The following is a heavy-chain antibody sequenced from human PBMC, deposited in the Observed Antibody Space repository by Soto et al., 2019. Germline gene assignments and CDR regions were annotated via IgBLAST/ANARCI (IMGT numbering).Heavy chain of an antibody. Sequence: QVQLVESGGGVVQPGGSLRLSCTTSGFTFNTYGMHWVRQAPGKGLGWVAIIWYGGSNKYYADSVKGRFTISRDNSKNTLYMQMNSLRAEDTALYYCARADCTGAYCYSWPFNYGVDVWGQGTTVTVSS. CDR1: GFTFNTYG. V-gene: IGHV3-33*08. CDR2: IWYGGSNK. CDR3: ARADCTGAYCYSWPFNYGVDV. D-gene: IGHD2-15*01. J-gene: IGHJ6*02.